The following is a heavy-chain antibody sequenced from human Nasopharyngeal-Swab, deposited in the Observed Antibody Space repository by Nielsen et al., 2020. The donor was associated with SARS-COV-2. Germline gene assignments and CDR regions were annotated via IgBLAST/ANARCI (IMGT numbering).Heavy chain of an antibody. V-gene: IGHV3-30*04. CDR3: ARRETTMVPFYGMDV. CDR1: GFSFSSFT. D-gene: IGHD5-18*01. Sequence: GESLKISCVGSGFSFSSFTMHWVRQAPGKGLEWVAVISYDGINKKYADSVKGRFTISRDNSRMTVYVQMNSLRADDTAVYYCARRETTMVPFYGMDVWGHGTTVTVSS. CDR2: ISYDGINK. J-gene: IGHJ6*02.